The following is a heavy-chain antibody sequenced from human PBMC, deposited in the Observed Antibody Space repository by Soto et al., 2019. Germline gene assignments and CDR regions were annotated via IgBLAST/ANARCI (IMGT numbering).Heavy chain of an antibody. Sequence: GESLKISCAASGFTFRSYDMHWVRQTTGKGLEWVSSIGTSDDTFYPGSVKGRFTISREDAKNSLYLQMNSLRAGDTAVYYCERGSHLRLGELWGGDLFDIWGQGTMVTVSS. CDR1: GFTFRSYD. V-gene: IGHV3-13*01. D-gene: IGHD3-16*01. CDR3: ERGSHLRLGELWGGDLFDI. J-gene: IGHJ3*02. CDR2: IGTSDDT.